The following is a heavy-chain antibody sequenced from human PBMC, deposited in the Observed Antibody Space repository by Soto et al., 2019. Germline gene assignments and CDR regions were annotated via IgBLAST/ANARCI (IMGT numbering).Heavy chain of an antibody. V-gene: IGHV4-39*01. D-gene: IGHD2-21*02. CDR3: ARQRTTVVTQAYFDH. J-gene: IGHJ4*02. Sequence: SETLSLTCIVSGESISSSSYYWGWIRQPPGKGLEWIGSIYYSGRTYYNPSFKSRVTISIDTSENQFSLKLSSVTATDTAVYYCARQRTTVVTQAYFDHWGQGALVTV. CDR1: GESISSSSYY. CDR2: IYYSGRT.